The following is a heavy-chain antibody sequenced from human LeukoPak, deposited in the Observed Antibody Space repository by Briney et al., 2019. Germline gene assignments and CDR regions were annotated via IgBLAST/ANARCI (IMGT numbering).Heavy chain of an antibody. CDR3: ARKGPSVRYYYYYMDV. CDR2: INHSGST. CDR1: GGSFSGYY. V-gene: IGHV4-34*01. J-gene: IGHJ6*03. D-gene: IGHD3-10*01. Sequence: SETLSLTCAVYGGSFSGYYWSWIRQPPGKGLEWIGEINHSGSTNYNPSLKSRVTISVDTSKNQFSLKLSSVTVADTAVYYCARKGPSVRYYYYYMDVWGKGTTVTVSS.